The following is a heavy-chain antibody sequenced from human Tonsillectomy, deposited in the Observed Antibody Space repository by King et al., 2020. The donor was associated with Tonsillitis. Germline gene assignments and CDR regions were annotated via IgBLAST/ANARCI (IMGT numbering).Heavy chain of an antibody. CDR3: ATFALASGTRDISAYRHFRH. CDR2: INPDSGDT. V-gene: IGHV1-2*02. D-gene: IGHD3-22*01. Sequence: QLVQSGAEVRKPGASVSVSCKASGDTFGGHYVHWVRQAPGQGLEWMGWINPDSGDTNFAPNFLGRVSMTVTKDTSISTAYMGLSSLRPDDTAVYYCATFALASGTRDISAYRHFRHWGQGTLVTVSS. CDR1: GDTFGGHY. J-gene: IGHJ1*01.